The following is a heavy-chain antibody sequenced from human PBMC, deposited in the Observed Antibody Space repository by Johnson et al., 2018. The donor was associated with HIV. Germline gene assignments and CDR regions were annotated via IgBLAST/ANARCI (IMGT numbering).Heavy chain of an antibody. CDR1: GFTFSSYG. Sequence: QMQLVESGGGLVQPGRSLRLSCAASGFTFSSYGMHWVRQAPGKGLEWVAVIWYDGSNKYYADSVKGRFTISRDNSKNTLYLQMNSLRAEDTAVYYCAKDLNYGSGPVDIWGQGTMVTVSS. D-gene: IGHD3-10*01. CDR3: AKDLNYGSGPVDI. CDR2: IWYDGSNK. V-gene: IGHV3-33*06. J-gene: IGHJ3*02.